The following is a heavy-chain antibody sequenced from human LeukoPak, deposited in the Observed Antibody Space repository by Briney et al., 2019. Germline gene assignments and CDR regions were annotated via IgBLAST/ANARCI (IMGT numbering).Heavy chain of an antibody. J-gene: IGHJ6*02. CDR2: INAGNGNT. D-gene: IGHD5-24*01. CDR3: ARDQKATWSSRPYYYGMDV. Sequence: ASVKVSCKASGYTFTSYAMHWVRQAPGQRLEWMGWINAGNGNTKYSQKFQGRVTITRDTSASTAYMELSSLRSEDTAVYYCARDQKATWSSRPYYYGMDVWGQGTTVTVSS. CDR1: GYTFTSYA. V-gene: IGHV1-3*01.